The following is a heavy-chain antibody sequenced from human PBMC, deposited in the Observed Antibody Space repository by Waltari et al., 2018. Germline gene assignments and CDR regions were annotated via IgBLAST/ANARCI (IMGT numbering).Heavy chain of an antibody. J-gene: IGHJ4*02. D-gene: IGHD6-19*01. CDR3: AKDPVAGKYYFDY. CDR2: IIPILGIA. V-gene: IGHV1-69*08. Sequence: QVQLVQSGAEVKKPGSSVKVSCKASGGTFSSYTISWVRQAPGQGLEWMGRIIPILGIANYAQKFQGRVTITADKSTSTAYMELSSLRAEDTAVYYCAKDPVAGKYYFDYWGQGTLVTVSS. CDR1: GGTFSSYT.